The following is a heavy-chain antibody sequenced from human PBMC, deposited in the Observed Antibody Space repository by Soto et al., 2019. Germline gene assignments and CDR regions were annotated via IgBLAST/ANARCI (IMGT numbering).Heavy chain of an antibody. CDR1: SDSITSGPYY. D-gene: IGHD2-15*01. CDR3: ARSGGSNSWYGVFDF. CDR2: IYYRGNS. V-gene: IGHV4-30-4*08. Sequence: QVQLQESGPGLVKPSQTLSLTCTVSSDSITSGPYYWSWVRQHPGRGLEWIGYIYYRGNSYYNPSLKRRISISLDRSKNQFSLDLNSVTAADTAVYYCARSGGSNSWYGVFDFWGQGTLVTVSS. J-gene: IGHJ4*02.